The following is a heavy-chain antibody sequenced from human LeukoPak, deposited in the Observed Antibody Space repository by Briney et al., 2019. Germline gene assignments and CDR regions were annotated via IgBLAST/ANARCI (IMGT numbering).Heavy chain of an antibody. J-gene: IGHJ4*02. D-gene: IGHD4/OR15-4a*01. Sequence: PSETLSLTCTVSGGSISSNSFYWSWIRQPAGKTLEWIGRTYASGSTQYNPSLKSRVTISVDSSKNQISLKLSSVTAADTAVYYCASLTYSKPYWGRGTLVTVSS. CDR1: GGSISSNSFY. V-gene: IGHV4-61*02. CDR3: ASLTYSKPY. CDR2: TYASGST.